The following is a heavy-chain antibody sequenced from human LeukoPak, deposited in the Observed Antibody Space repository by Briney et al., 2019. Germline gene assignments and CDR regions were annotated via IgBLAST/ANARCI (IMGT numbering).Heavy chain of an antibody. Sequence: TGGSLRLSCAASGFTFSDYYMSWIRQAPGKGLEWISYISSGGGTIYYADSMKARFTISSDNTKNSLYLQMNSLRAEDSAMYYCAGGPDYYDSSINLWGQGTLVTVSS. CDR3: AGGPDYYDSSINL. V-gene: IGHV3-11*01. CDR1: GFTFSDYY. J-gene: IGHJ5*02. CDR2: ISSGGGTI. D-gene: IGHD3-22*01.